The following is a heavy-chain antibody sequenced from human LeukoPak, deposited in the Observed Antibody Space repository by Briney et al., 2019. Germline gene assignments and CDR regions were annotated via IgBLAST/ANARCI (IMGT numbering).Heavy chain of an antibody. CDR1: GGSISSSSYY. J-gene: IGHJ4*02. CDR2: IYYSGST. CDR3: ARDQPPGYSGYDPGY. V-gene: IGHV4-39*07. D-gene: IGHD5-12*01. Sequence: SETLSLTCTVSGGSISSSSYYWGWIRQPPGKGLEWIGSIYYSGSTYYNPSLKSRVTISVDRSKNQFSLKLSSVTAADTAVYYCARDQPPGYSGYDPGYWGQGTLVTVSS.